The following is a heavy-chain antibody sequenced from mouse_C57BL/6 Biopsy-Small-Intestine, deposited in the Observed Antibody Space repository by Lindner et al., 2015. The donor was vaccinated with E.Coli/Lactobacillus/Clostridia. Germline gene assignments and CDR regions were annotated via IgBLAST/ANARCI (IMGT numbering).Heavy chain of an antibody. CDR3: AREGAYDYDVVDY. D-gene: IGHD2-4*01. CDR2: ILPGSGNT. J-gene: IGHJ2*01. Sequence: VQLQESGTELMKSGASVKLSCKATGYTFTGYWIEWVKQRPGHGLEWIGEILPGSGNTDYNEKFKGKATFTADTSSNTAYMQLSSLTTEDSAIYYCAREGAYDYDVVDYWGQGTTLTVSS. V-gene: IGHV1-9*01. CDR1: GYTFTGYW.